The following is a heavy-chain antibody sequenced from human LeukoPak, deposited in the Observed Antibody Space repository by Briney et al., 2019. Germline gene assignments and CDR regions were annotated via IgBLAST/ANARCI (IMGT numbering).Heavy chain of an antibody. D-gene: IGHD6-19*01. CDR2: IKQDGSEK. CDR3: AKDSSGWYSIDY. V-gene: IGHV3-7*03. CDR1: GFTFSSYW. J-gene: IGHJ4*02. Sequence: GGSLRLSCAVSGFTFSSYWMNWVRQAPGKGLEWVANIKQDGSEKHYVDSVKGRFTISRDNAKNSLYLQMNSLRAEDTALYYCAKDSSGWYSIDYWGQGTLVTVSS.